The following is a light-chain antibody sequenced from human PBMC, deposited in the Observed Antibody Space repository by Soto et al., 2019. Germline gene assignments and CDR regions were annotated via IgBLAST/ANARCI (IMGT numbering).Light chain of an antibody. Sequence: EIVLTQSPGPLSLSPGERATLSCRASQSVSSNYLAWYQQKPGQAPRLLIYGASSRATGIPDRFSGSGSGTDFTLTISRLEPEDFEVYYCQQYGSSPRTFGQGTKVEIK. J-gene: IGKJ1*01. CDR1: QSVSSNY. CDR3: QQYGSSPRT. CDR2: GAS. V-gene: IGKV3-20*01.